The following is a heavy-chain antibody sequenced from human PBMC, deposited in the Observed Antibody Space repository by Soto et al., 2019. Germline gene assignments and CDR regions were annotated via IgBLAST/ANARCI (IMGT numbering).Heavy chain of an antibody. CDR3: AKVVYSRVLRFLEWLIFDY. CDR2: ISGSGGST. J-gene: IGHJ4*02. CDR1: GFTFSSYA. V-gene: IGHV3-23*01. D-gene: IGHD3-3*01. Sequence: GGSLRLSCAASGFTFSSYAMSWVLQAPGKGLEWVSAISGSGGSTYYADSVKGRFTISRDNSKNTLYLQMNSLRAEDTAVYYCAKVVYSRVLRFLEWLIFDYWGQGTLVTVS.